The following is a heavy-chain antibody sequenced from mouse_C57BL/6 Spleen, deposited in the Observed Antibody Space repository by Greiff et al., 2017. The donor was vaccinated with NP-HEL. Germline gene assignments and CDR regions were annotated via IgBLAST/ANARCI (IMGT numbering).Heavy chain of an antibody. J-gene: IGHJ2*01. D-gene: IGHD1-1*01. CDR3: ARWVYGSPYFDY. CDR1: GYAFSSYW. V-gene: IGHV1-80*01. Sequence: QVQLKASGAELVKPGASVKISCKASGYAFSSYWMNWVKQRPGKGLEWIGQIYPGDGDTNYNGKVKGKATLTADKSSSTAYMQLSSLTSEDSAVDFCARWVYGSPYFDYWGQGTTLTVSS. CDR2: IYPGDGDT.